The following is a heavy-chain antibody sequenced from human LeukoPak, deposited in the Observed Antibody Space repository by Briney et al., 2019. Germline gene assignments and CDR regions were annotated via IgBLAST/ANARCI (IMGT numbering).Heavy chain of an antibody. V-gene: IGHV3-48*03. J-gene: IGHJ4*02. CDR2: ISSSGSTI. Sequence: SGGSLRLSCAASGFTFSSYEMNWVRQAPGKGLEWVSYISSSGSTIYYADSVKGRFTISRDNSKNTLYLRMNSLRAEDTAVYYCARDLGPYSGYEPIDYWGQGTLVTVSS. CDR3: ARDLGPYSGYEPIDY. CDR1: GFTFSSYE. D-gene: IGHD5-12*01.